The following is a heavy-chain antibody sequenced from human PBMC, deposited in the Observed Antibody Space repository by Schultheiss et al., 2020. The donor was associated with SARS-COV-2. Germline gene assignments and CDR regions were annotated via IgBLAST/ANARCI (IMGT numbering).Heavy chain of an antibody. CDR1: GGSFSGYY. V-gene: IGHV4-34*01. Sequence: GSLRLSCTVYGGSFSGYYWSWIRQPPGKGLEWIGEINHSGSTNYNPSLKSRVTMSVDTSKNQFSLKLSSVTAADTAVYYCARVQGGRPYGDYGNWYFDLWGRGTLVTVSS. CDR2: INHSGST. J-gene: IGHJ2*01. CDR3: ARVQGGRPYGDYGNWYFDL. D-gene: IGHD4-17*01.